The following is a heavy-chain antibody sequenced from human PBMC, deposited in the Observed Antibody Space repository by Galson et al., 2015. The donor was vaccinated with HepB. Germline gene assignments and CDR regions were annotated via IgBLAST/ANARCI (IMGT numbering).Heavy chain of an antibody. CDR1: GGSMNKYY. V-gene: IGHV4-4*07. D-gene: IGHD3-3*01. Sequence: LSLTCTVSGGSMNKYYWSWVRQPAGRGLEWIGRINTSGSSDYNPSLKSRVTMSVDTSKSHFSLRLSSVTAADTAVYYCAKDPGPLRFLEWGVFAFDYWGRGMLVTVSS. CDR3: AKDPGPLRFLEWGVFAFDY. J-gene: IGHJ4*02. CDR2: INTSGSS.